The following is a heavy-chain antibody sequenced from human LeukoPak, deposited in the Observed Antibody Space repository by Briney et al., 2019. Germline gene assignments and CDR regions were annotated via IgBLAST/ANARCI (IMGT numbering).Heavy chain of an antibody. CDR2: IRYDGSNK. Sequence: GGSLRLSCAASGFTFSSYGIHWVRQAPGKGLEWVAFIRYDGSNKYYADSVKGRFTISRDNSKNTLYLQMNSLRAEDTAVYYCAKDQSFYGSGSYTLDYWGQGPLVTVSS. V-gene: IGHV3-30*02. CDR1: GFTFSSYG. J-gene: IGHJ4*02. CDR3: AKDQSFYGSGSYTLDY. D-gene: IGHD3-10*01.